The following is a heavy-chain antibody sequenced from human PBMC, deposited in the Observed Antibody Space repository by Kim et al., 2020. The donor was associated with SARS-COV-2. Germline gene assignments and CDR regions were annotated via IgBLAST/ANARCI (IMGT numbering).Heavy chain of an antibody. D-gene: IGHD5-12*01. CDR1: GYSFTSYL. CDR3: ARRVATIEGDYYYYYGMDV. J-gene: IGHJ6*02. V-gene: IGHV5-51*01. CDR2: IYPGDSDT. Sequence: GESLKISCKGSGYSFTSYLIGWVRQMPGKGLEWMVIIYPGDSDTRYSPSFQGQVTISADKSISTAYLQWSSLKASDTAMYYCARRVATIEGDYYYYYGMDVWGQGTTVTVSS.